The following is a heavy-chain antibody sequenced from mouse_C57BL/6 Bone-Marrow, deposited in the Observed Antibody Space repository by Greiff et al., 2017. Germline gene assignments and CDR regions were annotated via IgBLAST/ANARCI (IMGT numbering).Heavy chain of an antibody. J-gene: IGHJ3*01. CDR1: GFTFTDYY. CDR3: ARSYGSSYDAY. V-gene: IGHV7-3*01. CDR2: IRNKANGYTT. Sequence: EVRLVESGGGLVQPGGSLSLSCAASGFTFTDYYMSWVRQPPGKALEWLGFIRNKANGYTTEYSASLKGRFTISRDNSQSILYLHMNARGAENSATYYCARSYGSSYDAYWGQGTLVTVSA. D-gene: IGHD1-1*01.